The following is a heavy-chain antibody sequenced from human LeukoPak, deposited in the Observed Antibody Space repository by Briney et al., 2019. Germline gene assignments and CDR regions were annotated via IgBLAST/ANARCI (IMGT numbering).Heavy chain of an antibody. D-gene: IGHD3-10*01. V-gene: IGHV4-34*01. CDR3: ARGRQLLWFGTQGNYYYYMYV. J-gene: IGHJ6*03. CDR1: GGSFSGYY. CDR2: INHSGST. Sequence: SETLSLTCAVYGGSFSGYYWSWVRQPPGKGLEWMGEINHSGSTNYNPSLKSRVAISLDTSKNQFSLKLSSVTAADTAVYYCARGRQLLWFGTQGNYYYYMYVWGKRTTVTVSS.